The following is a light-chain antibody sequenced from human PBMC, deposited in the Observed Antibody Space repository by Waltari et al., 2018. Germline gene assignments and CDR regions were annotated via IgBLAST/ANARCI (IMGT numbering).Light chain of an antibody. V-gene: IGLV2-23*02. CDR3: CSYAGSSTFGV. CDR2: DVS. CDR1: SSDVGGYNY. J-gene: IGLJ3*02. Sequence: QSALTQPASVSGSPGQSITISCTGTSSDVGGYNYVSWYQQHPGKAPKLMIYDVSKRPSGGSTRFSGAKSGNTASLTISGLQAEDEADYYCCSYAGSSTFGVFGGGTKLTVL.